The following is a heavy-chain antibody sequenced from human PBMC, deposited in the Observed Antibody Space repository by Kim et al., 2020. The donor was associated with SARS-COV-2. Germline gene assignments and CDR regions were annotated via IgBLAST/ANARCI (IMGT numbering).Heavy chain of an antibody. D-gene: IGHD5-12*01. J-gene: IGHJ4*02. Sequence: SVKVSCKASGGTFSSYAISWVRQAPGQGLEWMGGIIPIFGTANYAQKFQGRVTITADESTSTAYMELSSLRSEDTAVYYCASLRGYSGYDSNYFDYWGQGTLVTVSS. CDR2: IIPIFGTA. CDR1: GGTFSSYA. V-gene: IGHV1-69*13. CDR3: ASLRGYSGYDSNYFDY.